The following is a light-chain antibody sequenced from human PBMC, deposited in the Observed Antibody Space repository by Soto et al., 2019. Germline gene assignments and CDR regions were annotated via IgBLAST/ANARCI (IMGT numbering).Light chain of an antibody. CDR3: QQANSFPLT. CDR2: ATS. J-gene: IGKJ4*01. CDR1: QGISNW. Sequence: DIQMTQSPSSVSASVGDRVTITCRASQGISNWLAWYQHKPGKAPKLLIYATSSLQSGVPSRFSGSGSVTGTNFTLTITSLQPEDFATYYCQQANSFPLTFGGGTKVDIK. V-gene: IGKV1-12*01.